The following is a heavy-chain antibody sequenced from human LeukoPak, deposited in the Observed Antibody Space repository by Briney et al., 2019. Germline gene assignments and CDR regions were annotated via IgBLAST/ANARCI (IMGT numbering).Heavy chain of an antibody. CDR1: GHTLTELS. CDR3: ATARYFYSGGYFDY. V-gene: IGHV1-24*01. D-gene: IGHD3-10*01. J-gene: IGHJ4*02. Sequence: ASVKVSCKVSGHTLTELSMHWVRQAPGKGLEWMGGFDPEDGETIYTQNFQGRVTMTEDTSTDTAYMELSSLRSEDTAVYYCATARYFYSGGYFDYWGQGTLVTVAS. CDR2: FDPEDGET.